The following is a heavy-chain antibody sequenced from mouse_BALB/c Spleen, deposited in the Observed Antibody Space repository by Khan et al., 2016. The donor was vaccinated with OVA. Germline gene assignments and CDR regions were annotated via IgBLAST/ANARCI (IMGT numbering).Heavy chain of an antibody. Sequence: QVQLQQSGAELARPGASVKLSCKTSGYTFTDFYINWVKQRTGQGLEWIGDIYPGSANTYYNEKLKGKATLTVDKSSSTAYMPLSNLTSEDSAVYFCARSGSGSFGFWGQGTLVTVSA. J-gene: IGHJ3*01. CDR2: IYPGSANT. D-gene: IGHD2-2*01. V-gene: IGHV1-77*01. CDR3: ARSGSGSFGF. CDR1: GYTFTDFY.